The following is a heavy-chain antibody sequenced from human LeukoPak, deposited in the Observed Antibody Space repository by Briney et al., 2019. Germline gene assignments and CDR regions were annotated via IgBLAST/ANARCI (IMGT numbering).Heavy chain of an antibody. V-gene: IGHV4-39*01. CDR1: GGSISSSSYY. Sequence: SETLSLTCTVSGGSISSSSYYWGWIRQPPGKGLEWIGSIYYSGSTYYNPSLKSRVTISVDTSKNQFSLKLSSVTAADTAVCYCARRLSCSSTSCYSVGAFDIWGQGTMVTVSS. CDR3: ARRLSCSSTSCYSVGAFDI. CDR2: IYYSGST. D-gene: IGHD2-2*01. J-gene: IGHJ3*02.